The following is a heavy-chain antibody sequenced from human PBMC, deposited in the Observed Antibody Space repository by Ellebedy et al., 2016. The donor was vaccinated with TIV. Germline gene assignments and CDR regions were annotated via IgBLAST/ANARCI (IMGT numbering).Heavy chain of an antibody. J-gene: IGHJ4*02. CDR1: GGSISSYY. D-gene: IGHD3-10*01. CDR3: AAVYGSGKNDY. CDR2: IYYSGST. V-gene: IGHV4-59*01. Sequence: SETLSLXXTVSGGSISSYYWSWIRQPPGKGLEWIGYIYYSGSTNYNPSLKSRVTISVDTSKNQFSLKLSSVTAADTAVYYCAAVYGSGKNDYWGQGTLVTVSS.